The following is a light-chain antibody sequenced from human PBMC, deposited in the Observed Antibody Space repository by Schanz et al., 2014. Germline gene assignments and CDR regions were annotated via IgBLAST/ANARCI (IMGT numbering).Light chain of an antibody. CDR1: QSVSSN. V-gene: IGKV3-15*01. CDR3: QQYGSSPRT. CDR2: GAS. Sequence: EIVMTQSPATLSVSPGERATLSCRAGQSVSSNLAWYQQKPGQAPRLLIYGASTRATGIPARFSGSGSGTDFTLTISSLEPEDFAVYYCQQYGSSPRTFGQGTKVEIK. J-gene: IGKJ1*01.